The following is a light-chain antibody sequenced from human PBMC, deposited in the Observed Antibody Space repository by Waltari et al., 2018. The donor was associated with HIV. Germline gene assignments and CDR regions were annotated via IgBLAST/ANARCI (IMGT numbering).Light chain of an antibody. CDR2: KDS. CDR3: QSADASDTFLWV. J-gene: IGLJ3*02. Sequence: SYELTQTLSVSVSPGQTARITCSGDGLSKQYTYWYQQRPGQAPVLVIYKDSERPSGIPGRYSGSSSGTTVTLTISGVQAEDEADYYCQSADASDTFLWVFGGGTKVTVL. V-gene: IGLV3-25*03. CDR1: GLSKQY.